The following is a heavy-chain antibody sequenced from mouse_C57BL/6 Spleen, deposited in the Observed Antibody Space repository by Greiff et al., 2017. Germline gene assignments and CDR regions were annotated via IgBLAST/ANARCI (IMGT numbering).Heavy chain of an antibody. Sequence: VQLQESGAELMKPGASVKLSCKATGYTFTGYWIEWVKQRPGHGLDWIGEILPGRGSTNYNEKFKGKATFTADTSSNTAYMQLSSLTPEDSAIYYCATSNWDDVYYAMDYRGQGTSVTVSS. V-gene: IGHV1-9*01. CDR2: ILPGRGST. CDR3: ATSNWDDVYYAMDY. J-gene: IGHJ4*01. D-gene: IGHD4-1*01. CDR1: GYTFTGYW.